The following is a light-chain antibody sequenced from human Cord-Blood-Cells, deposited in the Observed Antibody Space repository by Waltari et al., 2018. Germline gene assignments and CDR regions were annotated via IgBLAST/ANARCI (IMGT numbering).Light chain of an antibody. CDR3: SSYAGSNNWV. J-gene: IGLJ3*02. Sequence: QYALTQPPSASGSPGQSVTISCTGTSSDDGGYNYVSWYQQHPGKAPKLMFYEVSKRPSGVPDRFSGSKSGNTASLTFSGLQAEDEADYYCSSYAGSNNWVFGGGTKLTVL. CDR1: SSDDGGYNY. V-gene: IGLV2-8*01. CDR2: EVS.